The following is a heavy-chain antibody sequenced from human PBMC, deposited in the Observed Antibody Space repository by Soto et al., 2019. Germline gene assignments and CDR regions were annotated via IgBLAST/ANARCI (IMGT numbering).Heavy chain of an antibody. Sequence: GESLKISCAASGFTFSSYGMHWVRQAPGKGLEWVAVIWYDGSNKYYADSVKGRFTISRDNSKNTLYLQMNSLRAEDTAVYYCARDPKVDYYGSGSLYYFDYWGQGTLVTVSS. J-gene: IGHJ4*02. CDR2: IWYDGSNK. CDR1: GFTFSSYG. CDR3: ARDPKVDYYGSGSLYYFDY. D-gene: IGHD3-10*01. V-gene: IGHV3-33*01.